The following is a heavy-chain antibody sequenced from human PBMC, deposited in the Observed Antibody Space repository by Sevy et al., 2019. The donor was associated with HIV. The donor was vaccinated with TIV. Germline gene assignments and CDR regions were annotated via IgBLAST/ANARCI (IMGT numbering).Heavy chain of an antibody. Sequence: GGSLRLSCAASGFSFNTYTMDWVRQAPGKGLEWISSISSGSSYIFYADSVKGRFTISRDDSKNTLYLQMDSLRAEDTAIYYCAKDLAGPGRRYFDYWGQGTRVTVSS. V-gene: IGHV3-21*01. J-gene: IGHJ4*02. CDR2: ISSGSSYI. D-gene: IGHD6-13*01. CDR3: AKDLAGPGRRYFDY. CDR1: GFSFNTYT.